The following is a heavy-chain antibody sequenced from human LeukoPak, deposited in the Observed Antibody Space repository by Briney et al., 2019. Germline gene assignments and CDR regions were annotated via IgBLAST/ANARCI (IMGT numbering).Heavy chain of an antibody. CDR3: ARGGSYFDISGYYFY. CDR1: GFTVGSNT. V-gene: IGHV3-66*01. J-gene: IGHJ4*02. CDR2: IYSGGST. D-gene: IGHD3-22*01. Sequence: GGSLRLSCAASGFTVGSNTMSWVRQAPGKGLEWVSIIYSGGSTSYADSVKGRFTISRDNSKNTLYLQMNSLRTEDTAVYYCARGGSYFDISGYYFYWGQGTLVTVFS.